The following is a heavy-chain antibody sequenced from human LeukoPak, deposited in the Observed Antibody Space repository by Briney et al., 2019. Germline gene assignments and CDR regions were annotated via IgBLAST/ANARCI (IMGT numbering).Heavy chain of an antibody. D-gene: IGHD2-2*01. Sequence: GASVKVSCKASGYTFTSYGISWVRQAPGQGLEWMGWISAYNGNTNYAQKLQGRDTMTTDTSTSTAYMELRSLRSDDTAVYYCARDSIDIAVVPAAKSRGMDVWGKGTTVTVSS. CDR3: ARDSIDIAVVPAAKSRGMDV. CDR2: ISAYNGNT. V-gene: IGHV1-18*04. J-gene: IGHJ6*04. CDR1: GYTFTSYG.